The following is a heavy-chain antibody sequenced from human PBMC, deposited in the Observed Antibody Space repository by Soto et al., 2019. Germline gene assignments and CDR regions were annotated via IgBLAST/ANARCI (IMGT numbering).Heavy chain of an antibody. CDR2: VYHTGDP. CDR1: GGTVASSHW. CDR3: AREIVTAGGNNYFDP. D-gene: IGHD2-21*02. V-gene: IGHV4-4*02. Sequence: QVQLQESGPRLVKPSESLSLTCGVSGGTVASSHWWSWVGQSPGRGLEWIGYVYHTGDPNFNPSLQSRVAFSVDKSNNQFPRRLTSVTAADTAVYFCAREIVTAGGNNYFDPWGPGTLVTVSS. J-gene: IGHJ5*02.